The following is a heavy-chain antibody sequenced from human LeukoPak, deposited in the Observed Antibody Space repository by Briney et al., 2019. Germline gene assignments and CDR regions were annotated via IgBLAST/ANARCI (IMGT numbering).Heavy chain of an antibody. V-gene: IGHV3-23*01. D-gene: IGHD3-9*01. CDR3: AKVQDYDILTGYYIAGGHFDY. J-gene: IGHJ4*02. CDR2: ISGSGGST. Sequence: GGSLRLSCAASGFTFSTYAMSWVRQAPGKGVEWVSSISGSGGSTYYADSVKGGFTISRDNSKNTLYLQMNSLRAEDTAIYYCAKVQDYDILTGYYIAGGHFDYWDQGTLVTVTS. CDR1: GFTFSTYA.